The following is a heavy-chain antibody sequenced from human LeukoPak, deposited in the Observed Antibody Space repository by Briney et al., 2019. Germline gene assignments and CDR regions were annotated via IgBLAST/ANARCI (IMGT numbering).Heavy chain of an antibody. J-gene: IGHJ4*02. V-gene: IGHV3-53*01. CDR3: ARRGYSGYGPFDY. CDR2: IYSGGST. CDR1: GFTFSSNY. Sequence: GGSLRLSCAASGFTFSSNYMSWVRQAPGKGLEWVSVIYSGGSTYYADSVKGRFTISRDNSKNTLYLQMNSLRAEDTAVYYCARRGYSGYGPFDYWGQGTLVTVSS. D-gene: IGHD5-12*01.